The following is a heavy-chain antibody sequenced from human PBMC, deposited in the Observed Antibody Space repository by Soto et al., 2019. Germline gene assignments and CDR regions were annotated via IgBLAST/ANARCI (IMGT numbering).Heavy chain of an antibody. CDR1: GYTFTDYW. Sequence: GESLKISCKGSGYTFTDYWIGWVRQLSGKGLEWMGIIYPGDSDTRYSPSFQGQVTISADKSITTAYLQWSSLKASDTAIYYCARTYCSGGSCYFGVNWFDPWGQGTLVTVSS. V-gene: IGHV5-51*01. CDR2: IYPGDSDT. D-gene: IGHD2-15*01. J-gene: IGHJ5*02. CDR3: ARTYCSGGSCYFGVNWFDP.